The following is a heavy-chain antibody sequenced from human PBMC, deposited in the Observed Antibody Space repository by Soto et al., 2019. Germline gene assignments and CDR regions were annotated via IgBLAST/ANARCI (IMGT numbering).Heavy chain of an antibody. CDR2: MNPNSGNT. V-gene: IGHV1-8*01. Sequence: QVQLVQSGAEVKKPGASVKVSCKASGYTFTSYDINWVRQATGQGLEWMGWMNPNSGNTGYAQKCQGXXTXTXXTSRSTAYMELSSLRSEDTAVYYCAREKTSYGMDVWGQGTTVTVSS. CDR3: AREKTSYGMDV. J-gene: IGHJ6*02. CDR1: GYTFTSYD.